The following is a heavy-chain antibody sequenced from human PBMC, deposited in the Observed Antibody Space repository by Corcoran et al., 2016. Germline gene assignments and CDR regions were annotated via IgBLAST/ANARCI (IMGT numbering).Heavy chain of an antibody. CDR1: GVAFSTYW. J-gene: IGHJ3*01. CDR2: ITGDGSDT. CDR3: ARGGGWSSGRFRAFGF. D-gene: IGHD6-25*01. V-gene: IGHV3-74*03. Sequence: EVQLVESGGGLVQPGGSLRLSCAASGVAFSTYWMHWVRQVPGKGLMWVSRITGDGSDTTYADSVKGRFTISRDNAENTLYLQMDSLRAEDTAVYYCARGGGWSSGRFRAFGFWGQGTMVTVSS.